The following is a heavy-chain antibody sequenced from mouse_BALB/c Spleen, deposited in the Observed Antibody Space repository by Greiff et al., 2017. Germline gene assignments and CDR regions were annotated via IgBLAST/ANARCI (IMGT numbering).Heavy chain of an antibody. CDR2: IYPGDGDT. V-gene: IGHV1-87*01. J-gene: IGHJ4*01. CDR1: GYTFTSYW. CDR3: ARRDGDAMDY. Sequence: QVHVKQSGAELARPGASVKLSCKASGYTFTSYWMQWVKQRPGQGLEWIGAIYPGDGDTRYTQKFKGKATLTADKSSSTAYMQLSSLASEDSAVYYCARRDGDAMDYWGQGTSVTVSS. D-gene: IGHD2-3*01.